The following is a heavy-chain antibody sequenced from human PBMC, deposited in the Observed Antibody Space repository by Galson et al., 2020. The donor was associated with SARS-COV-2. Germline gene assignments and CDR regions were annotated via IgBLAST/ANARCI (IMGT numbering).Heavy chain of an antibody. D-gene: IGHD5-12*01. Sequence: GGSLRLSCAASGFIFSSYAMHWVRQAPGKGLEWVAFIPYDGSNKYYADSVKGRFTISRDNSKNTLYLQMNSLRAEDTAVFYCAKGGYSGYDLGGYYFDYWGQGTLVTVSS. J-gene: IGHJ4*02. CDR1: GFIFSSYA. V-gene: IGHV3-30*02. CDR3: AKGGYSGYDLGGYYFDY. CDR2: IPYDGSNK.